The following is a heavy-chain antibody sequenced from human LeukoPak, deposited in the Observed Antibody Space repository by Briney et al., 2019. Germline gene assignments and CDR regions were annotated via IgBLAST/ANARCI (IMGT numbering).Heavy chain of an antibody. V-gene: IGHV5-51*01. Sequence: GESLEISCKGSGYSFTSYWIGWVRQMPGKGLEWMGIIYPGDSDTRYSPSFQGQVTISANKSISTAYLQWSSLKASDTAMYYCASHDSSGYDAFDIWGQGTMVTVSS. J-gene: IGHJ3*02. CDR1: GYSFTSYW. CDR3: ASHDSSGYDAFDI. CDR2: IYPGDSDT. D-gene: IGHD3-22*01.